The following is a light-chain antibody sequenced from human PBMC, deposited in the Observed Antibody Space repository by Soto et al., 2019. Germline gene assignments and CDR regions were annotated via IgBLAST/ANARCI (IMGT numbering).Light chain of an antibody. CDR3: SSYTSRSTYS. J-gene: IGLJ1*01. CDR2: DVS. CDR1: SSDVGGYNY. Sequence: QSVLTQPASVSGSPGQSITISCTGTSSDVGGYNYVSWYQQHPGKAPKLMIYDVSNRPSGVSNRFSGSKSGNTASLTISRLQAEDEADYYCSSYTSRSTYSFEPGTKVPVL. V-gene: IGLV2-14*01.